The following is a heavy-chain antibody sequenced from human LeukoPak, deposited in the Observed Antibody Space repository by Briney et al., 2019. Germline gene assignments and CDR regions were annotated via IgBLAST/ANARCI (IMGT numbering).Heavy chain of an antibody. CDR2: IIPMFGTT. Sequence: ASVKVSCKASGYTFTSYGISWVRQAPGQGLEWMGGIIPMFGTTVFAQKFQGRLTISRDDSTSTGYMELTSLKSEDTAVYYCATLAYSGFGPRSDSDYWGQGTLVTVSS. J-gene: IGHJ4*02. CDR1: GYTFTSYG. V-gene: IGHV1-69*05. CDR3: ATLAYSGFGPRSDSDY. D-gene: IGHD5-12*01.